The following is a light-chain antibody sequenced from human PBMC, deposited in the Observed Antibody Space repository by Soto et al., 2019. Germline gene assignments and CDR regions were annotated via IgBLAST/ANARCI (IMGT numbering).Light chain of an antibody. CDR2: GAS. Sequence: IVLTHSPGTLSLSPWERSTQSCRASQSVSSYLAWYQQQPGQAPRLLIYGASIRATGIPDRFSGSGSGTDFTLTISRLEPEDFAVYYCQQYGSSRGTFGQGTKVDNK. CDR3: QQYGSSRGT. J-gene: IGKJ1*01. CDR1: QSVSSY. V-gene: IGKV3-20*01.